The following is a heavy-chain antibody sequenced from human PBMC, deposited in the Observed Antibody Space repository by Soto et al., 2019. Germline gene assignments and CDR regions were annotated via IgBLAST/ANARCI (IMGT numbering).Heavy chain of an antibody. CDR3: AKAVAAAGKFPDLKSDY. V-gene: IGHV3-23*01. CDR2: ISGSGGST. D-gene: IGHD6-13*01. J-gene: IGHJ4*02. CDR1: GFTFSSYA. Sequence: GGSLRLSCAASGFTFSSYAMSWVRQAPGKGLEWVSAISGSGGSTYYADSVKGRFTISRDNSKNTLYLQMNSLRAEDTAVYYCAKAVAAAGKFPDLKSDYWGQGTLVTVSS.